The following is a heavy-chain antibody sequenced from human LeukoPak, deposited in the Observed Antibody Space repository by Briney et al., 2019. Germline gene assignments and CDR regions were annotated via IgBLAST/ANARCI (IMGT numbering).Heavy chain of an antibody. CDR3: AKLCGGSCYTSFDY. V-gene: IGHV3-30*18. D-gene: IGHD2-15*01. CDR2: ISYDGSNK. J-gene: IGHJ4*02. Sequence: PGGSLRLSYAASGFTFSSYGMHWVRQAPGKGLEWVAVISYDGSNKYYADSVKGRFTISRDNSKNTLYLQMNSLRAEDTAVYYCAKLCGGSCYTSFDYWGQGTLVTVSS. CDR1: GFTFSSYG.